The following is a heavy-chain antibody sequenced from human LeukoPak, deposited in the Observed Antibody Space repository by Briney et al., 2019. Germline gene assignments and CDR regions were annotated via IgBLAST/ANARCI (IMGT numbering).Heavy chain of an antibody. J-gene: IGHJ5*02. V-gene: IGHV4-59*01. D-gene: IGHD1-26*01. CDR2: IYYSGST. Sequence: SETLSLTCTVSGRSISSYYWSWIRQPPGKGLEWIGYIYYSGSTNYNPSHKSRVTISVDTSKNQFSLKLSSVTAADTAVYYCARDRDGSYWFDPWGQGTLVTVSS. CDR3: ARDRDGSYWFDP. CDR1: GRSISSYY.